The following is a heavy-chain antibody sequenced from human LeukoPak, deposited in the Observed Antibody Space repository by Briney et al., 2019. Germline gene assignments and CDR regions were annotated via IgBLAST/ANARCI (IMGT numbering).Heavy chain of an antibody. J-gene: IGHJ4*02. CDR3: AGGRTDIVVVPATLRNYYFDY. D-gene: IGHD2-2*01. CDR1: GGTFISYD. Sequence: SVKVSCMASGGTFISYDISWVRQAPGQGLEWMGGIMPMFGKANYPQKFQGRVTTTADKATSTAYMELSSLRSEDTAVYYCAGGRTDIVVVPATLRNYYFDYWGQGTLVTVSS. CDR2: IMPMFGKA. V-gene: IGHV1-69*06.